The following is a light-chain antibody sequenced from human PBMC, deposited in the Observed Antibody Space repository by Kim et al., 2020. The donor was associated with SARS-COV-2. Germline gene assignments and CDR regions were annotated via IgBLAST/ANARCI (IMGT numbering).Light chain of an antibody. Sequence: AAVGDRVTITCQASQDLRKYLNWYQQKPGKAPKLLIYEASNLETGFPSRFSGSGSGTELTFTISSLQPEDVATYYCQQYDNLLFTFGPGTTVDIK. V-gene: IGKV1-33*01. CDR1: QDLRKY. CDR3: QQYDNLLFT. CDR2: EAS. J-gene: IGKJ3*01.